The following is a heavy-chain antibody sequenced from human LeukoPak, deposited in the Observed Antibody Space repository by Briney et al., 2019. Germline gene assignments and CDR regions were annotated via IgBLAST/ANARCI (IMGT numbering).Heavy chain of an antibody. CDR2: ISAYNGNT. J-gene: IGHJ4*02. V-gene: IGHV1-18*01. Sequence: ASVTVSCKASGYTFTSYGISWVRQAPGQGLEWMGWISAYNGNTNYAQKLQGRVTMTTDTSTSTAYMELRSLRSDDTAVYYCARLPSVVYGGYANDYWGQGTLVTVSS. D-gene: IGHD5-12*01. CDR1: GYTFTSYG. CDR3: ARLPSVVYGGYANDY.